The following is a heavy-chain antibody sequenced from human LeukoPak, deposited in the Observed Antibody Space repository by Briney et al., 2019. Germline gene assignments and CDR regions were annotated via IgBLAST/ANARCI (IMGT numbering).Heavy chain of an antibody. CDR2: IYYSGST. CDR3: ARAGWLQSKRIQHWYFDF. J-gene: IGHJ2*01. Sequence: SETLSLTCTVSGGSISSYYWSWIRQPPGKGLEWIGYIYYSGSTNYNPSLKSRVTISVDTSKNQFSLKLSSVTAADTAVYYCARAGWLQSKRIQHWYFDFWGRGTLVTVSS. V-gene: IGHV4-59*01. CDR1: GGSISSYY. D-gene: IGHD5-24*01.